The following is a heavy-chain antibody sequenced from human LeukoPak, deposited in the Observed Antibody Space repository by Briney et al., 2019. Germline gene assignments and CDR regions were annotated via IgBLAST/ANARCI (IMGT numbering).Heavy chain of an antibody. Sequence: GGSLRLSCAASGFTFSNYWMHWVRQAPGKGLVWVSRINSDRSSTNYADSVKGRFTISRDNAKNTLYLQMNSLRAEDTAVYYCARESTSSLGSYSDYWGQGTLVTVSS. CDR1: GFTFSNYW. D-gene: IGHD3-10*01. J-gene: IGHJ4*02. V-gene: IGHV3-74*01. CDR2: INSDRSST. CDR3: ARESTSSLGSYSDY.